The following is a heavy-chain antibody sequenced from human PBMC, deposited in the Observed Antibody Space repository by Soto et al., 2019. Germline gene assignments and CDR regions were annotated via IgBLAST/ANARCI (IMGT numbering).Heavy chain of an antibody. CDR1: GFTFSSYS. Sequence: GGSLRLSCAASGFTFSSYSMHWVRQAPGKGLEWMAIISYDGSKKYYADSVKGRFTISRDNSKNTLYLQMNSLRPEDTTVYYCARNRGFGDSYGMDVWGHGTTVTVSS. CDR2: ISYDGSKK. J-gene: IGHJ6*02. D-gene: IGHD4-17*01. V-gene: IGHV3-30*04. CDR3: ARNRGFGDSYGMDV.